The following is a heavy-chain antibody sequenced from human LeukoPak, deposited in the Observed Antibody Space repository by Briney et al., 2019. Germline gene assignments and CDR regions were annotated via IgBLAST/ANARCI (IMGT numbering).Heavy chain of an antibody. CDR2: FDPEDGET. CDR1: GYTLTELS. V-gene: IGHV1-24*01. D-gene: IGHD2-8*01. CDR3: ATTSIVLMVYANAFDI. Sequence: ASVKVSCKVSGYTLTELSMHWVRQAPGKGLEWMGGFDPEDGETIYAQKFQGRVTMTEDTSTDTAYMELSSLRSEDTAVYYCATTSIVLMVYANAFDIWGQGTMVTVSS. J-gene: IGHJ3*02.